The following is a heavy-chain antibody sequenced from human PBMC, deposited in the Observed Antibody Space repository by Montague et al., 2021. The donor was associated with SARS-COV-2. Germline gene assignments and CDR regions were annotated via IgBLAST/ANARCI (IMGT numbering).Heavy chain of an antibody. CDR1: SVRVWSYS. J-gene: IGHJ3*02. CDR3: ARGRRPVVVPGAGPAGRAFDI. Sequence: SETLSLTCTRPSVRVWSYSGAERNHTPLNCSHYRGAYTHFCTTIYNPSVKSGVTISEDTSKNQFYLRLNSVTAADTAVYYCARGRRPVVVPGAGPAGRAFDIWGQGTMVTVSS. D-gene: IGHD2-2*01. V-gene: IGHV4-34*01. CDR2: YTHFCTT.